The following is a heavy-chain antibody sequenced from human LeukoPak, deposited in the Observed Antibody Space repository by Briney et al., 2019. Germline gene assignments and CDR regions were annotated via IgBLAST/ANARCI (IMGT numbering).Heavy chain of an antibody. V-gene: IGHV3-21*01. CDR1: GFTFSSYS. D-gene: IGHD5-18*01. Sequence: GGSLRLSCAASGFTFSSYSMNWVRQAPGKGLEWVSSISSSSSYIYYADSVKGRFTISRDNAKNSLYLQMSSLRAEDTAVYYCARARWIQLWSYYFDYWGQGTLVTVSS. CDR3: ARARWIQLWSYYFDY. J-gene: IGHJ4*02. CDR2: ISSSSSYI.